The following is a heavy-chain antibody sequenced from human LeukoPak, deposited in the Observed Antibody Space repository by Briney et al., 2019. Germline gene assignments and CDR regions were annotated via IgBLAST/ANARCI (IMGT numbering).Heavy chain of an antibody. Sequence: SETLSLTCTVSGGSISSYYWSWIRQPPGKGLEWIGYIYYSGSTNYNPSLKSRVTISVDTSKNQFFLKLSSVTAADTAVYYCARDDSSGHYFDYWGQGTLVTVSS. CDR2: IYYSGST. CDR3: ARDDSSGHYFDY. J-gene: IGHJ4*02. CDR1: GGSISSYY. V-gene: IGHV4-59*01. D-gene: IGHD3-22*01.